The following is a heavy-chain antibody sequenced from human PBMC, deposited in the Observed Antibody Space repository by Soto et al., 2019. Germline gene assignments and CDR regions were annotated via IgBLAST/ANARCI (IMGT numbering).Heavy chain of an antibody. CDR2: VSNNGDNT. Sequence: EAQLVESGGGLVQPGGSLRLSCAASGFTFSNYEMHWVRQAPGKGLEWVSGVSNNGDNTDYAKSVKGRFTISRDNSENTVYGQLGSLQPEDRAHYYCARQGYGSRCPSGCRDVWGKGNTGTGFS. D-gene: IGHD6-13*01. CDR1: GFTFSNYE. V-gene: IGHV3-64*01. J-gene: IGHJ6*04. CDR3: ARQGYGSRCPSGCRDV.